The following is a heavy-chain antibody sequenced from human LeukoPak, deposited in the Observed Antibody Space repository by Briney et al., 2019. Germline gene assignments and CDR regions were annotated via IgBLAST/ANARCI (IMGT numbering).Heavy chain of an antibody. V-gene: IGHV3-23*01. CDR1: GFTFSSYA. J-gene: IGHJ4*02. Sequence: AGGSLRLSCAVSGFTFSSYAMSWVRQAPGKGLEWVSGISGSGGRTYYADSVKGRFTISRDNSKNTLYLQMNSLRAEDTAVYYCAKGYRVAAAGYFDYWGQGTLVTVSS. CDR3: AKGYRVAAAGYFDY. CDR2: ISGSGGRT. D-gene: IGHD6-13*01.